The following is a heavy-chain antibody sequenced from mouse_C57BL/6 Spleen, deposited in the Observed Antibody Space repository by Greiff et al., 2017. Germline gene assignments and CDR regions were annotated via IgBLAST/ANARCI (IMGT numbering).Heavy chain of an antibody. J-gene: IGHJ1*03. Sequence: QVQLQQPGAELVKPGASVKLSCKASGYTFTSYWMHWLKQRPGQGLEWIGMIHPNSGSTNYNEQFKSKATLTVDKSSSTAYMQLSSLTSEDSAVYYCARSYGSRYDWYFDVWGTGTTVTVSS. CDR2: IHPNSGST. CDR3: ARSYGSRYDWYFDV. D-gene: IGHD1-1*01. V-gene: IGHV1-64*01. CDR1: GYTFTSYW.